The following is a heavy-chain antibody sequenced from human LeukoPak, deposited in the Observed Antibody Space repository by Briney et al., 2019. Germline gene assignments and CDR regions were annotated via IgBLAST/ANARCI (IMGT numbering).Heavy chain of an antibody. Sequence: PGGSLRLSCGASGFIFSKYAMSWVRQAPGKGLEWVSAISGSGVYTYYADSVKGRFTISRDNAKNSLYLQMNSLRAEDTAVYYCARVEFTRLLDYWGQGTLVTVSS. V-gene: IGHV3-23*01. CDR2: ISGSGVYT. CDR1: GFIFSKYA. CDR3: ARVEFTRLLDY. J-gene: IGHJ4*02. D-gene: IGHD2-15*01.